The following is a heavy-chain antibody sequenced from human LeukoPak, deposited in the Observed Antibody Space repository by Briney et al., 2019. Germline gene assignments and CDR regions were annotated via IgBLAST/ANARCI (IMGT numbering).Heavy chain of an antibody. CDR1: GYTFTGYY. CDR3: ARGWPTSGDYAGAFDY. D-gene: IGHD4-17*01. V-gene: IGHV1-8*03. Sequence: GASVKVSCKASGYTFTGYYMHWVRQATGQGLEWMGWMNPNSGNTGYAQKFQGRVTITRNTSISTAYMELSSLRSEDTAVYYCARGWPTSGDYAGAFDYWGQGTLVTVSS. J-gene: IGHJ4*02. CDR2: MNPNSGNT.